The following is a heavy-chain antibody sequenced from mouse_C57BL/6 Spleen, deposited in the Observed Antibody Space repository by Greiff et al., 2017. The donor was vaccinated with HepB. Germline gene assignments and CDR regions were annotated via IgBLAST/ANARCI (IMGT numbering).Heavy chain of an antibody. V-gene: IGHV4-1*01. J-gene: IGHJ4*01. CDR2: INPDSSTI. CDR1: GIDFSRYW. D-gene: IGHD2-3*01. CDR3: ASLIYDGYYGGYYAMDY. Sequence: EVQLLESGGGLVQPGGSLKLSCAASGIDFSRYWMSWVRRAPGKGLEWIGEINPDSSTINYAPSLKDKFIISRDNAKNTLYLKMSKVRSEDTALYYCASLIYDGYYGGYYAMDYWGQGTSVTVSS.